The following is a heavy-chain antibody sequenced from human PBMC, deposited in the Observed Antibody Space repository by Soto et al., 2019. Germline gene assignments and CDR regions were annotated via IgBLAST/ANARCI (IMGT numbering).Heavy chain of an antibody. CDR1: GFTFSDFY. CDR2: ISSSGSYT. J-gene: IGHJ4*02. V-gene: IGHV3-11*06. CDR3: ARAFAVTPPFDY. D-gene: IGHD4-17*01. Sequence: QVQLVESGGGLVKPGGSLRLSCAASGFTFSDFYMSWIRQAPGKGLEWVSYISSSGSYTNYADSVKGRFTISRDNAKNSLYLQMNSLRAEDTAVFYWARAFAVTPPFDYWGQGTLVTVSS.